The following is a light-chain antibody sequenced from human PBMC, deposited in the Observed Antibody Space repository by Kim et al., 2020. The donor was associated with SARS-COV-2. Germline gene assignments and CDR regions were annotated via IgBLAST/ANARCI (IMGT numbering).Light chain of an antibody. Sequence: PGERATLSCRVRQGDNGRYLAWYQQTPGQAPRLLMYGASYRATGIPDRFSGSGSGTDFTLTIGSLEPEDFALYYCQHYGSSPPLYTFGQGTKLEI. CDR2: GAS. CDR3: QHYGSSPPLYT. CDR1: QGDNGRY. V-gene: IGKV3-20*01. J-gene: IGKJ2*01.